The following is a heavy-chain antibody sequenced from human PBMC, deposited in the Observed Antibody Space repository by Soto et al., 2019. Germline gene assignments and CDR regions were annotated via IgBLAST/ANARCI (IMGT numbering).Heavy chain of an antibody. CDR1: GYTFTSYG. V-gene: IGHV1-18*01. CDR3: AGYCSSTSCYDGHNWFDP. CDR2: ISAYNDNT. J-gene: IGHJ5*02. Sequence: ASVKVSCKASGYTFTSYGISWVRQAPGQGLEWMGWISAYNDNTNYAQKLQGRVTMTTDTSTSTAYMELRSLRSDDTAVYYCAGYCSSTSCYDGHNWFDPWGQGTLVTVS. D-gene: IGHD2-2*01.